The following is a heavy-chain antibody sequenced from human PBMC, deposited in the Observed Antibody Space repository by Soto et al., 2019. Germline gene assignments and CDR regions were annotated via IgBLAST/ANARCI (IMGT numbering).Heavy chain of an antibody. CDR1: GGTFSNHA. Sequence: QVHLVQSGAEVKKPRSSVKVSCKASGGTFSNHAINWVRQAPGQGLEWMGRIIPIFTTTNYAQKFQGRVTITADESTITAYMELSSLKYDDTAIYYCAREVAADGTFREDVFDIWGQGTMVTVSS. D-gene: IGHD6-13*01. CDR2: IIPIFTTT. V-gene: IGHV1-69*12. J-gene: IGHJ3*02. CDR3: AREVAADGTFREDVFDI.